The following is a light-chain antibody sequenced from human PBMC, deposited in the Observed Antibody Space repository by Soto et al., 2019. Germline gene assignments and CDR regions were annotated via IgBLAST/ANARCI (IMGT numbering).Light chain of an antibody. V-gene: IGLV1-44*01. CDR3: AVWDDSLTGWV. J-gene: IGLJ3*02. CDR2: SNN. CDR1: SSNIGSNA. Sequence: QLVLTQPPSASGTPGQRVTISCSGSSSNIGSNAVNWYQQFPGTAPKLLIYSNNQRPSGVPDRFSGSKSGTSASLAISGLQSEDEADYYCAVWDDSLTGWVFGGGTKLTVL.